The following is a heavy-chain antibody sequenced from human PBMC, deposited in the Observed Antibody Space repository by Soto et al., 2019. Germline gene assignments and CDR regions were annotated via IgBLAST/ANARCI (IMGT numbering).Heavy chain of an antibody. CDR2: ISGSGGST. J-gene: IGHJ5*02. Sequence: GGSLRLSCAASGFTFSSYAMSWVRQAPGKGLEWVSAISGSGGSTYYADSVKGRFTISRDNSKNTLYLQMNSLRAEDTAVYYCAIKYGKRATVIAQFDPWGQGTLVTVSS. CDR1: GFTFSSYA. CDR3: AIKYGKRATVIAQFDP. V-gene: IGHV3-23*01. D-gene: IGHD4-4*01.